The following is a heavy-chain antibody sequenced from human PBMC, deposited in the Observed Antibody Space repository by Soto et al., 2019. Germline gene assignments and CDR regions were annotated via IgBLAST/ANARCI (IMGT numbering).Heavy chain of an antibody. CDR2: ISYDGSNK. CDR3: AKVGPDYPSIDY. CDR1: GFTFSSYG. D-gene: IGHD4-17*01. Sequence: QVQLVESGGGVVQPGRSLRLSCAASGFTFSSYGMHWVRQAPGKGLEWVAVISYDGSNKYYADSVKGRFTISRDNSKNTLYLQMNSLRAEDTAVYYCAKVGPDYPSIDYWGQGTLVTVSS. V-gene: IGHV3-30*18. J-gene: IGHJ4*02.